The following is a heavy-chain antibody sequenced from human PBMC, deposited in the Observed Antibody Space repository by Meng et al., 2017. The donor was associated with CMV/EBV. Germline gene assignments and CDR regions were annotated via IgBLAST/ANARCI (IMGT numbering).Heavy chain of an antibody. J-gene: IGHJ4*02. CDR1: GYTFTGYY. CDR2: INPNSGGT. D-gene: IGHD3-22*01. Sequence: SVKVSCKASGYTFTGYYMHWVRQAPGQGLEWMGWINPNSGGTNYAQKFQGRVTMTRDTSISTAYMGLSRLRSDDTAVYYCATETQYYDSSGYPLRWGQGTLVTVSS. V-gene: IGHV1-2*02. CDR3: ATETQYYDSSGYPLR.